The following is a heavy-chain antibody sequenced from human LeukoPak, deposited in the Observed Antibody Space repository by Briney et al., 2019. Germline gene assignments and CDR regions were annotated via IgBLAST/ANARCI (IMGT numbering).Heavy chain of an antibody. J-gene: IGHJ5*02. CDR2: INPNSGGT. CDR1: GYTFTGYY. Sequence: ASVKVSCKASGYTFTGYYMHWVRQAPGQGLEWMGWINPNSGGTNYAQKFQGRVTMTMDTSITTAYMELSRLRSYDTAMYYCARDKLGLGELSLYDQWGQGTLVTVFS. D-gene: IGHD3-16*02. CDR3: ARDKLGLGELSLYDQ. V-gene: IGHV1-2*02.